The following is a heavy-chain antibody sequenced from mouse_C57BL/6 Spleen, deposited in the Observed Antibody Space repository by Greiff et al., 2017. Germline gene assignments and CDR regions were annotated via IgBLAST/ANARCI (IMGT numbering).Heavy chain of an antibody. J-gene: IGHJ2*01. V-gene: IGHV5-4*01. D-gene: IGHD1-1*01. CDR2: ISDGGSYT. CDR1: GFTFSSYA. Sequence: VQLKESGGGLVKPGGSLKLSCAASGFTFSSYAMSWVRQTPEKRLEWVATISDGGSYTYYPDNVKGRFTISRDNAKNNLYLQMSHLKSEDTAMYYCARDGDYGSHFDYWGQGTTLTVSS. CDR3: ARDGDYGSHFDY.